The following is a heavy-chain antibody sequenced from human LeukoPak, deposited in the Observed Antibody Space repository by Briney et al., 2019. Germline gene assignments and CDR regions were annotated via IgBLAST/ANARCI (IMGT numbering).Heavy chain of an antibody. Sequence: GGSLRLSCAASGFTFSSYWVSWVRQAPGKGLEWVANIKQDGSEKYYVDSVKGRFTISRDNAKNSLYLQMNSLRAEDTAVYYCARDFGSVYYFDYWGQGTLVTVSS. J-gene: IGHJ4*02. CDR2: IKQDGSEK. CDR1: GFTFSSYW. D-gene: IGHD2-15*01. CDR3: ARDFGSVYYFDY. V-gene: IGHV3-7*01.